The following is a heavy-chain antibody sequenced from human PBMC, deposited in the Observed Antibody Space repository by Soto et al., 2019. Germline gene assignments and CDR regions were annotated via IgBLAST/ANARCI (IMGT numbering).Heavy chain of an antibody. CDR2: ISGSGGST. Sequence: GGSLRLSCAASGFTFSSYAMSWVRQAPGKGLEWVSAISGSGGSTYYADSVKGRFTISRENSKNTLYLQMNSQRAEDAAVYYCAKGVESSSWYYFDYWGQGTLVTVSS. J-gene: IGHJ4*02. CDR3: AKGVESSSWYYFDY. D-gene: IGHD6-13*01. CDR1: GFTFSSYA. V-gene: IGHV3-23*01.